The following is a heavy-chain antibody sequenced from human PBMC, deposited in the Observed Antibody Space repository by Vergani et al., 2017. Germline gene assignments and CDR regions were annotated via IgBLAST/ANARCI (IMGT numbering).Heavy chain of an antibody. D-gene: IGHD2-21*01. V-gene: IGHV4-61*02. CDR1: GASVSRGTYY. CDR3: ARASHCINCYSXGPNGPGYYYMDV. CDR2: MYTSGHT. Sequence: QVQLQESGPGLLKPSQTLSLTCTVSGASVSRGTYYWTWIRQPAGKKLEWIVRMYTSGHTIYNPSLESRVTMSVDTSTNQFSLQLSSVTAADTAVYYCARASHCINCYSXGPNGPGYYYMDVWGKGTTVTVSS. J-gene: IGHJ6*03.